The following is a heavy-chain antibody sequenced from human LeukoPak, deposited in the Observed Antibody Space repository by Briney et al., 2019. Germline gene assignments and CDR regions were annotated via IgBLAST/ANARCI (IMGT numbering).Heavy chain of an antibody. J-gene: IGHJ4*02. CDR2: INPSGYT. CDR1: GHTFSINY. Sequence: ASVKVSCKASGHTFSINYIHWVRQAPGQGLEWMGIINPSGYTTYAQKFQGRVTMTRDTSTSTVYMELSSLRSEDTAVYYCARDPPRYSSSWFSDYWGQGTLVTVSS. V-gene: IGHV1-46*01. CDR3: ARDPPRYSSSWFSDY. D-gene: IGHD6-13*01.